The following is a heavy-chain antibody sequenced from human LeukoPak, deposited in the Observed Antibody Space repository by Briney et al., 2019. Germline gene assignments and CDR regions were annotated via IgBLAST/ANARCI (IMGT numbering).Heavy chain of an antibody. Sequence: SEALSLTCAVSGGSFSGYYWSWIRQPPGKGLEWIGEINHSGSTNYNPSLKSRVTISVDTSKNQFSLKLSSVTAADTAVYYCARPSTGYWGQGTLVTVSS. J-gene: IGHJ4*02. CDR3: ARPSTGY. CDR2: INHSGST. D-gene: IGHD1-14*01. V-gene: IGHV4-34*01. CDR1: GGSFSGYY.